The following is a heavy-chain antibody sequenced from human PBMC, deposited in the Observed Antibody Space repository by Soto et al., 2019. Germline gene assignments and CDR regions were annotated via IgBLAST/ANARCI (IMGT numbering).Heavy chain of an antibody. Sequence: ASVKVSCKTSGGTFRTYTINWVRQAPGQGLEWMGRIIPILDVANYAQKFQGRVTITADKSTSTAYMELSSLRSEDTAVYYCARDSAYHGPWGQGTLVTVSS. V-gene: IGHV1-69*04. J-gene: IGHJ1*01. CDR2: IIPILDVA. CDR3: ARDSAYHGP. CDR1: GGTFRTYT. D-gene: IGHD2-2*01.